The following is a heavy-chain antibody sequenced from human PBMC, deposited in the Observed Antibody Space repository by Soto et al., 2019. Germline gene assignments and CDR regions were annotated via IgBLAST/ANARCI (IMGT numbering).Heavy chain of an antibody. J-gene: IGHJ4*02. CDR1: GGSISSSSYY. V-gene: IGHV4-39*01. Sequence: PSETLSLTCTVSGGSISSSSYYWGWIRPPPGKGLEWIGSIYYSGSTYYNPSLKSRVTISVDTSKNQFSLKLSSVTAADTAVYYCAVVRNYDFWSGYYPPHSFDYWGQGTLVTVSS. CDR3: AVVRNYDFWSGYYPPHSFDY. D-gene: IGHD3-3*01. CDR2: IYYSGST.